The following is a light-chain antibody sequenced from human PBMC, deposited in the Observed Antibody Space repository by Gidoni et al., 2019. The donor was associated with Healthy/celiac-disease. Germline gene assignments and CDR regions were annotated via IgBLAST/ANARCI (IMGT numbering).Light chain of an antibody. Sequence: EIVLTQSPATLSLSPGERATLSCRASPSVSSYLPWYQQKPGQAPRLLIYDASNRATGIPARFSGSGSGTDFTLTISSLEPEDFAVYYCQQRSNWPSYTFGQGTKLEIK. CDR1: PSVSSY. CDR3: QQRSNWPSYT. J-gene: IGKJ2*01. V-gene: IGKV3-11*01. CDR2: DAS.